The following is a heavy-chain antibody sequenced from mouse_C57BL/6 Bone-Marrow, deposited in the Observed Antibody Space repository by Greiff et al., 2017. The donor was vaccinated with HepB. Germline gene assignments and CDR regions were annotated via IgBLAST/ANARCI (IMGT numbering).Heavy chain of an antibody. V-gene: IGHV8-8*01. Sequence: QVQLSESGPGILQPSQTLSLTCSFSGFSLSTFGMGVGWIRQPSGKGLEWLAHIWWDDDKYYNPALKSRLTISKDTSKNQVFLKIANVDTADTATYYCARCIYYDYDALFAYWGQGTLVTVSA. J-gene: IGHJ3*01. CDR1: GFSLSTFGMG. CDR3: ARCIYYDYDALFAY. CDR2: IWWDDDK. D-gene: IGHD2-4*01.